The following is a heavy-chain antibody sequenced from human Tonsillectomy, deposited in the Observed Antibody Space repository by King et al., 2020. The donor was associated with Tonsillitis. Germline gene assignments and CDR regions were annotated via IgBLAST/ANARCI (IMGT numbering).Heavy chain of an antibody. V-gene: IGHV1-69*18. J-gene: IGHJ3*02. Sequence: QLVQSGAEVKKPGSSVRVSCKASGGIFSNYGINWVRQAPGQGLEWMGTIIPMFGRTDFAQKIQGRVTIAADDSTNTAFLDLSSLRSEDTAVYYCSARWAKVITGNDAFEIWGPGTMVTVSS. D-gene: IGHD1-14*01. CDR2: IIPMFGRT. CDR3: SARWAKVITGNDAFEI. CDR1: GGIFSNYG.